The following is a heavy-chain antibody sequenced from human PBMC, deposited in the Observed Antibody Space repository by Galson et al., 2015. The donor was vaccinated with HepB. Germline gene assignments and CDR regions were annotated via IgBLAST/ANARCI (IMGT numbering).Heavy chain of an antibody. CDR3: AKNLFAYYDSSGNTDY. V-gene: IGHV3-30*02. CDR1: GFTFSSYG. CDR2: IWYDGSKK. Sequence: SLRLSCAASGFTFSSYGMHWVRQAPGKGLEWVTFIWYDGSKKYYADSVKGRFTISRDNSKNTLYLQMNNLRAEDTAVYYCAKNLFAYYDSSGNTDYWGQGTLVTVSS. J-gene: IGHJ4*02. D-gene: IGHD3-22*01.